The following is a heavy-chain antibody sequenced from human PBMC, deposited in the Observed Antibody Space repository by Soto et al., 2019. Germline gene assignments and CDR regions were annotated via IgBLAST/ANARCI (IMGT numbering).Heavy chain of an antibody. CDR1: GGTFSSYT. Sequence: QVQLVQSGAEVKKPGSSVKVSCKASGGTFSSYTISWVRQAPGQGLEWMGRIIPILDIANYAQKFQGRITITADKCSSAAYNEQSSLRSEDTAVYYCAMEWYGSGGSCYLIDYCGNGTPVTVSS. CDR3: AMEWYGSGGSCYLIDY. D-gene: IGHD2-15*01. V-gene: IGHV1-69*02. CDR2: IIPILDIA. J-gene: IGHJ4*01.